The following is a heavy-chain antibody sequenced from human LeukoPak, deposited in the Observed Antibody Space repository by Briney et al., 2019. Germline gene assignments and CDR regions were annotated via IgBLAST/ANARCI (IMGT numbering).Heavy chain of an antibody. CDR2: IYYSGST. D-gene: IGHD2-15*01. CDR3: ARGGGYCSGGSCYRWFDP. CDR1: GGSISSGSYY. J-gene: IGHJ5*02. V-gene: IGHV4-61*01. Sequence: TSQTLSLTCTVSGGSISSGSYYWSWIRQPPGKGLEWIGYIYYSGSTNYNPSLKSRVTISVDTSKNQFSLKLSSVTAADTAVYYCARGGGYCSGGSCYRWFDPWGQGTLVTVSS.